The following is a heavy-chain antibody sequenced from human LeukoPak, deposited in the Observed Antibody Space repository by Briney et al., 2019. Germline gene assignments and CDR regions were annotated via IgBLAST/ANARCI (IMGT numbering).Heavy chain of an antibody. CDR3: ARDPSVGYDFNGLSSVDV. J-gene: IGHJ6*02. Sequence: GASVKVSCKASGYTFTGYYMHWVRQAPGQGLEWMGWINPNSGGTNYAQKFQGRVTMTRDTSISTAYMELSRLRFDDTAVYYCARDPSVGYDFNGLSSVDVWGQGTTVTVSS. CDR2: INPNSGGT. D-gene: IGHD5-12*01. V-gene: IGHV1-2*02. CDR1: GYTFTGYY.